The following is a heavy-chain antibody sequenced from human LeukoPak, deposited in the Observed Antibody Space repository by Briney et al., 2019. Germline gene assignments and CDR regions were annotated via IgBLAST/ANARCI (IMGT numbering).Heavy chain of an antibody. CDR1: GYTFTGYY. J-gene: IGHJ6*03. CDR3: ARLTYGDYGSVSYYYYMDV. D-gene: IGHD4-17*01. CDR2: INPNSGGT. Sequence: ASVKVSCKASGYTFTGYYMHWVRQAPGQGLEWMGWINPNSGGTNYAQKLQGRVTMTTDTSTSTAYMELRSLRSDDTAVYYCARLTYGDYGSVSYYYYMDVWGKGTTVTISS. V-gene: IGHV1-2*02.